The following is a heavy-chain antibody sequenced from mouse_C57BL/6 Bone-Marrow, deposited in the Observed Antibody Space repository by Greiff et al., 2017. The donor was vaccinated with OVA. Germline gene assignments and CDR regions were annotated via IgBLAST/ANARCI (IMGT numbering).Heavy chain of an antibody. CDR2: IDPSDSET. V-gene: IGHV1-52*01. CDR3: ARSDYSNPAWFAY. Sequence: VKLMESGAELVRPGSSVKLSCKASGYTFTSYWMHWVKQRPIQGLEWIGNIDPSDSETHYNQKFKDKATLTVDKSSSTAYMQLSSLTSEDSAVYYCARSDYSNPAWFAYWGQGTLVTVSA. CDR1: GYTFTSYW. D-gene: IGHD2-5*01. J-gene: IGHJ3*01.